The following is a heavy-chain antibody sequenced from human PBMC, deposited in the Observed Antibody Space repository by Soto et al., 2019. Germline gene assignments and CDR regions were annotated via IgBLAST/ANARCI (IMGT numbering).Heavy chain of an antibody. D-gene: IGHD2-15*01. J-gene: IGHJ6*02. CDR3: ARAGYCSGGRCYSPYYYYYGMDV. CDR2: ISYDRNIK. V-gene: IGHV3-30-3*01. Sequence: PGGSLRLSCVASTFSFSHYAMHWFRQAPGKGLECVAVISYDRNIKRYADSVKGRFTISRDNSENTLSLQMNSLSPEDTAVYYCARAGYCSGGRCYSPYYYYYGMDVWGQGTTVTVSS. CDR1: TFSFSHYA.